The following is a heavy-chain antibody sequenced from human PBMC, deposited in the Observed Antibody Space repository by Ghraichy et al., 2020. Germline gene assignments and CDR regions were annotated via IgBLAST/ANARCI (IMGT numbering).Heavy chain of an antibody. J-gene: IGHJ3*02. D-gene: IGHD3-22*01. V-gene: IGHV3-33*01. CDR2: IWYDRSNQ. CDR3: ARAGYDSSGYYYDAKDAFDI. Sequence: GESLNISCAASGFTFSTYGMHWVRQAPGKGLEWVAVIWYDRSNQFYADSVKGRFTISRDNSENTLYLQMNSLRAEDTAVYYCARAGYDSSGYYYDAKDAFDIWGQGTLVTVSS. CDR1: GFTFSTYG.